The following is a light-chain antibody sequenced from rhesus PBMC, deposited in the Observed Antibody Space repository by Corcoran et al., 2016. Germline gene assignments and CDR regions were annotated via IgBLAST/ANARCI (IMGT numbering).Light chain of an antibody. V-gene: IGKV1-25*01. CDR3: QHYYNTPWT. CDR1: QDITND. CDR2: EAS. Sequence: DIQMTQSPSSLSAPVGDRVTISCRATQDITNDLAWYQQKPGETPKHLIYEASRLQSGIPSRFSGSGSETDFTLTISSLQSKDFATYYCQHYYNTPWTFGQGTKVGIK. J-gene: IGKJ1*01.